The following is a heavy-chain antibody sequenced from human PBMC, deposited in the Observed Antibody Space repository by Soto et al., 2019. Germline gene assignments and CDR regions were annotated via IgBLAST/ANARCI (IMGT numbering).Heavy chain of an antibody. D-gene: IGHD6-13*01. CDR1: GASITSGHYY. Sequence: PSETLSLTCTVSGASITSGHYYWSWVRHHPGKGLEWIGNIFYTYSGSTLYNPSLKSRVTISVDTSKNQFSLKLSSVTAADTAVYYCARGRSSSWSRYYYYGMDVWGQGTTVTVSS. V-gene: IGHV4-31*03. J-gene: IGHJ6*02. CDR2: IFYTYSGST. CDR3: ARGRSSSWSRYYYYGMDV.